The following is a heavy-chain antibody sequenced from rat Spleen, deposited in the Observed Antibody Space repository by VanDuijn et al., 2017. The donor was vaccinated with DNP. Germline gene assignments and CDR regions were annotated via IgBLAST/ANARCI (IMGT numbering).Heavy chain of an antibody. Sequence: EVQLVESGGGLVQPGGSLKLSCTVSGLTFTNYGMAWVRQAPAKGLEWVAYIGSDGYAPYYGDSVKGRFTISRDNAKSTLYLQMNSLRSEDMATYYCIRWNSGHFDYWGQGVMVTVSS. J-gene: IGHJ2*01. D-gene: IGHD4-3*01. CDR1: GLTFTNYG. CDR3: IRWNSGHFDY. V-gene: IGHV5-27*01. CDR2: IGSDGYAP.